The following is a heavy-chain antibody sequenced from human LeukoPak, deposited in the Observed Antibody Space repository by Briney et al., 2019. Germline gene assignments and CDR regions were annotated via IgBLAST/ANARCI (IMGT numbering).Heavy chain of an antibody. Sequence: PSETLSLTCTVSGGSISSGDYYWSWIRQPPGKGLEWIGYIYYSGSTYYNPSLKSRVTISVDTSKNQFSLKLSSVTAADTAVYYCARVSLGPGAGSHDAFDIWGQGTMVTISS. CDR2: IYYSGST. CDR3: ARVSLGPGAGSHDAFDI. D-gene: IGHD1-26*01. CDR1: GGSISSGDYY. J-gene: IGHJ3*02. V-gene: IGHV4-30-4*08.